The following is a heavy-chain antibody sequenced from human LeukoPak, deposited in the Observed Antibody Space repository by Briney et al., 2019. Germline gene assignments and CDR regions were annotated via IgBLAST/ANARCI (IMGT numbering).Heavy chain of an antibody. CDR3: ARGQVPTD. Sequence: PSETLSLTCAAYGGSFSGYYWSWIRQPPGKGLEWIGEINHSGSTNYNPSLKSRVTISVDTSKNQFSLKLSSVTAADTAVYYCARGQVPTDWGQGTLVTVSS. J-gene: IGHJ4*02. D-gene: IGHD4/OR15-4a*01. CDR2: INHSGST. V-gene: IGHV4-34*01. CDR1: GGSFSGYY.